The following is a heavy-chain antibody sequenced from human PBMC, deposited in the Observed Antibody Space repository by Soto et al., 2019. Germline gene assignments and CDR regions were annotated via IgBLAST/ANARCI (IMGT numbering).Heavy chain of an antibody. D-gene: IGHD4-17*01. Sequence: EVQLLESGGGLVQRGGSLRLSCAASGFTFSSFAMTWVRQAPGKGLEWVSSLTGSGDSTYYADSVKGRFTISRDKSKNTLYLQMNSLRADDTALYYCAKGTAVTTGDMAYWGQGTLVTVSS. CDR1: GFTFSSFA. CDR3: AKGTAVTTGDMAY. V-gene: IGHV3-23*01. CDR2: LTGSGDST. J-gene: IGHJ4*02.